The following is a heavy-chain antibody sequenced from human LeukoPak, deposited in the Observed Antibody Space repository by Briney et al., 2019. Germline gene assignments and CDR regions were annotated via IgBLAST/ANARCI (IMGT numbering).Heavy chain of an antibody. V-gene: IGHV3-23*01. J-gene: IGHJ4*02. CDR2: ISGSGYTT. Sequence: GGSLRLSCAASGFTLSSYAMTWVRQAPGRGLEWVSTISGSGYTTSYADSVKGRFTISRDNSKNTLSLQMSSLRAEDTALYYCAKEDFHWGSYRRDDWGQGTLVTGSS. D-gene: IGHD3-16*02. CDR1: GFTLSSYA. CDR3: AKEDFHWGSYRRDD.